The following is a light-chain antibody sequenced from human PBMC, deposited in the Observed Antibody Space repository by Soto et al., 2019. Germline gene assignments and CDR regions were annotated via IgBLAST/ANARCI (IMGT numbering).Light chain of an antibody. CDR2: AAS. CDR3: KQSYSPPIT. J-gene: IGKJ4*01. CDR1: QSISSY. V-gene: IGKV1-39*01. Sequence: DIQMTQSPSSLSASVGDRVTITCRASQSISSYLNWYQQKPGKAPKLLIYAASSLQSGVPSRFRGSGSATDFTLPISSLQPEDVATYYCKQSYSPPITFCGGTKVAIK.